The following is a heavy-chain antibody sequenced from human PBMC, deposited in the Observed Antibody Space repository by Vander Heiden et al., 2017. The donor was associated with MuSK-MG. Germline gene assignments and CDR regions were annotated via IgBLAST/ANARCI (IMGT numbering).Heavy chain of an antibody. J-gene: IGHJ4*02. Sequence: QVQLLQSGAEIKKFGASVKVSCKASGYTFTGSYLHWVRQAPGQGLEWMGWINPNSGTKNYARKFQGRVTITRATAINTSYMKLSSLTTEETAVVYCATGRGYQLLGGGCGGKGT. CDR2: INPNSGTK. CDR3: ATGRGYQLLGGGC. D-gene: IGHD3-10*01. CDR1: GYTFTGSY. V-gene: IGHV1-2*02.